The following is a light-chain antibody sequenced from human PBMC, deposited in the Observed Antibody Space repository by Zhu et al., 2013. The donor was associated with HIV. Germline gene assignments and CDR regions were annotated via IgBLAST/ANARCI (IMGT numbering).Light chain of an antibody. CDR1: QSISRS. CDR3: RQHTTYPWT. CDR2: KAS. V-gene: IGKV1-5*03. Sequence: DIQMTQSPSTLSAFVGDRVTITCRASQSISRSLAWYQQKPGKAPMVLIYKASGLESGVPSRFSGSGSGTEFTLTISSLQPDDSATYYCRQHTTYPWTFGQGTKVEIK. J-gene: IGKJ1*01.